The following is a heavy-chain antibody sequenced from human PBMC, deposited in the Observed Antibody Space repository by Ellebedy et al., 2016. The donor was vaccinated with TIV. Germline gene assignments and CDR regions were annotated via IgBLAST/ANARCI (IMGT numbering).Heavy chain of an antibody. CDR3: AKDKVFGDSRWEIDV. D-gene: IGHD4-17*01. CDR1: GFTFSTYS. J-gene: IGHJ6*02. CDR2: ISGSSDYI. Sequence: PGGSLRLSCGASGFTFSTYSMNWVRQAPGKGLEWVSSISGSSDYIYDADSVKGRFTISRDNAKKSVYLQMNSLRAEDTAVYYCAKDKVFGDSRWEIDVWGQGTTVTVSS. V-gene: IGHV3-21*04.